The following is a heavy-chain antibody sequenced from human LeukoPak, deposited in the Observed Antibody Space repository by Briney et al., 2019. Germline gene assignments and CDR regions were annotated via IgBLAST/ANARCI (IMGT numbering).Heavy chain of an antibody. J-gene: IGHJ6*02. V-gene: IGHV4-59*08. D-gene: IGHD4-11*01. CDR3: ARRDYSSIYYYYGMDV. Sequence: SETLSLTCTVSGGSISSYYWSWIRQPPGKGLEWIGYIYYSGSTNYNPSLKSRVTISVDTSKNQFSLKLSSATAADTAVYYCARRDYSSIYYYYGMDVWGQGTTVTVSS. CDR1: GGSISSYY. CDR2: IYYSGST.